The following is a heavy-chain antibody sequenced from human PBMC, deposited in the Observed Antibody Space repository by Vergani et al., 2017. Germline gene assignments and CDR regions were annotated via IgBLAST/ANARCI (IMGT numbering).Heavy chain of an antibody. CDR2: SNAGNGNT. CDR3: ARDLLERLVGYYYGMDV. CDR1: GYTFTSYA. Sequence: QVQLVQSGAEVKKPGASVKVSCKASGYTFTSYAMHWVRQAPGQRLEWMGWSNAGNGNTKYSQEFQGRVTITRDTSASTAYMELSSLRSEDTAVYYCARDLLERLVGYYYGMDVWGQGTTVTVSS. J-gene: IGHJ6*02. D-gene: IGHD1-1*01. V-gene: IGHV1-3*02.